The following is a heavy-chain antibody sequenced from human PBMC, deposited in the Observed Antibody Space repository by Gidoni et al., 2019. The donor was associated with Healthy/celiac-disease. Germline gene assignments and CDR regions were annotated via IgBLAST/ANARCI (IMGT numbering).Heavy chain of an antibody. Sequence: QVQLQQWGAGLLKPSETLSLTCAVYGGSFSGYYWSWIRQPPGKGLEWIGEINHSGSTNYNPSLKSRVTISVDTSKNQFSLKLSSVTAADTAVYYCARNRFLEWLYYYYGMDVWGQGTTVTVSS. J-gene: IGHJ6*02. D-gene: IGHD3-3*01. V-gene: IGHV4-34*01. CDR3: ARNRFLEWLYYYYGMDV. CDR2: INHSGST. CDR1: GGSFSGYY.